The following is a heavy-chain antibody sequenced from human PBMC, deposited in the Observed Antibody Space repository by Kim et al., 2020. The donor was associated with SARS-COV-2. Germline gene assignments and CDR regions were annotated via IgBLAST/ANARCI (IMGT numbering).Heavy chain of an antibody. CDR2: ISSDGSIE. V-gene: IGHV3-30*18. D-gene: IGHD6-13*01. CDR3: AKATRGGYISTCFVY. J-gene: IGHJ4*01. Sequence: GGSLRLSCAASGFTFSSYGIHWVRQSPGTGLEWVAVISSDGSIEYYADSVKGRFTISRHNSKNTLYLQMNSLRAEDTAVYYCAKATRGGYISTCFVYWGHRTLGTVSS. CDR1: GFTFSSYG.